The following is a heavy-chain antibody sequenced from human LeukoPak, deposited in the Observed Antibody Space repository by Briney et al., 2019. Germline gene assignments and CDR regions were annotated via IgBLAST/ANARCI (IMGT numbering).Heavy chain of an antibody. CDR2: IRSKANSYAT. CDR1: GFTFSGSA. D-gene: IGHD3-22*01. Sequence: GGSLRLSCAASGFTFSGSAMHWVRQASGKGLEWVGRIRSKANSYATAYAASVKGRFIISRDDSKNTAYLQMNSLKTEDTAVYYCTRRWDSSGYFLPLDYWGQGTLVTVSS. V-gene: IGHV3-73*01. CDR3: TRRWDSSGYFLPLDY. J-gene: IGHJ4*02.